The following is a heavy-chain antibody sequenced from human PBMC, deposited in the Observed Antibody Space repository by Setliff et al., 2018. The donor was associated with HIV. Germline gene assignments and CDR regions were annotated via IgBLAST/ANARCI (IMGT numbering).Heavy chain of an antibody. CDR3: AGIVGVTVRGAFDI. J-gene: IGHJ3*02. D-gene: IGHD1-26*01. CDR2: ISSSSSYI. Sequence: GGSLRLSCAASGFTFNSYTMNWVRQAPGKGLEWVSYISSSSSYIYYADSVKGRFTISRDNAKNSLYLQMNSLRAEDTAVYYCAGIVGVTVRGAFDIWGQGTMVTVSS. CDR1: GFTFNSYT. V-gene: IGHV3-21*05.